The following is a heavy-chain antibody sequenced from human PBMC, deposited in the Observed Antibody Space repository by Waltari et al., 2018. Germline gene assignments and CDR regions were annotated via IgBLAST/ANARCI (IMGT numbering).Heavy chain of an antibody. D-gene: IGHD3-22*01. CDR2: INHSGST. CDR3: ARGRVDYYDSSGYYYFDY. V-gene: IGHV4-34*01. CDR1: GGSFSGYY. J-gene: IGHJ4*02. Sequence: QVQLQQWGAGLLKPSETLSLTCAVYGGSFSGYYWSWIRQPPGKGLEWIGEINHSGSTNYNPSLKSRVTISVDTSKNQFSLKLSSVTAADTAVYYCARGRVDYYDSSGYYYFDYWGQGTLVTVSS.